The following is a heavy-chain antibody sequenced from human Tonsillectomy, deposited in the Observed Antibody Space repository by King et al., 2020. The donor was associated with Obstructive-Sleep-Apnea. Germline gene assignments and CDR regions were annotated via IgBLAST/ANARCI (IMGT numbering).Heavy chain of an antibody. V-gene: IGHV4-34*01. CDR2: SNDSGST. CDR1: GGSFSAYY. CDR3: ARLDCSGGSCYWGNFDY. J-gene: IGHJ4*02. Sequence: VQLQQWGAGLLKPSETLSLTCDVYGGSFSAYYWGWIRQPPGKGLEWIGESNDSGSTNYNSSLKSRVTISVDTSKNQFSLKLNSVTAADTAVYYCARLDCSGGSCYWGNFDYWGQETLVTVSS. D-gene: IGHD2-15*01.